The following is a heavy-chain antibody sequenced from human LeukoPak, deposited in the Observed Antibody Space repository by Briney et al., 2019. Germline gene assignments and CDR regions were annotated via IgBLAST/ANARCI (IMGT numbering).Heavy chain of an antibody. CDR2: IYYSGST. CDR1: GGSISSGDYY. D-gene: IGHD3-22*01. CDR3: ARVGYYDSSGYYGYFDY. J-gene: IGHJ4*02. Sequence: PSETLSLTCTVSGGSISSGDYYWSWIRQPPGKGLEWIGYIYYSGSTYYNPSLKSRVTISVDTSKNQFSLKLSSVTAADTAVYYCARVGYYDSSGYYGYFDYWGQGTLVTVSS. V-gene: IGHV4-30-4*08.